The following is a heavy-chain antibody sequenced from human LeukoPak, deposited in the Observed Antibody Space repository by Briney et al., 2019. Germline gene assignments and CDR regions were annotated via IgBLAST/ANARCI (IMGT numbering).Heavy chain of an antibody. D-gene: IGHD6-19*01. Sequence: TLSLTCTVSGGSISSSSYYWGWIRQPAGKGLEWIGRIYTSGSTNYNPSLKSRVTISVDTSKNQFSLKLSSVTAADTAVYYCASSSSGWYFDLWGRGTLVTVSS. J-gene: IGHJ2*01. CDR3: ASSSSGWYFDL. CDR1: GGSISSSSYY. CDR2: IYTSGST. V-gene: IGHV4-61*02.